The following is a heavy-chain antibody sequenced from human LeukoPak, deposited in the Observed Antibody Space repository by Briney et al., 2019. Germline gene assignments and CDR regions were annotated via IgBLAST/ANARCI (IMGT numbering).Heavy chain of an antibody. J-gene: IGHJ4*02. D-gene: IGHD6-13*01. Sequence: SVKVSCKASGGTFSSYAISWVRQAPGQGLEWMGGIIPIFGTANYAQKFQGRVAITADKSTSTAYMELSSLRSEDTAVYYCARSGTGAPLDYWGQGTLVTVSS. CDR1: GGTFSSYA. CDR2: IIPIFGTA. CDR3: ARSGTGAPLDY. V-gene: IGHV1-69*06.